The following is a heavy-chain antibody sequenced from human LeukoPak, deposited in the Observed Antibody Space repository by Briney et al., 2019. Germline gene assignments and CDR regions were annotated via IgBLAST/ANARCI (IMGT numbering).Heavy chain of an antibody. CDR2: ISSSSSYI. D-gene: IGHD6-19*01. J-gene: IGHJ4*02. CDR1: GFTFSSYS. V-gene: IGHV3-21*01. CDR3: ARARLQQWLVDY. Sequence: PGGSLRLSCAASGFTFSSYSMNWVRQAPGKGLEWVSSISSSSSYIYYADSVKGRFTISRDNAKNSLYLQMNSLRAEDTAVYYCARARLQQWLVDYWGQGTLVTVSS.